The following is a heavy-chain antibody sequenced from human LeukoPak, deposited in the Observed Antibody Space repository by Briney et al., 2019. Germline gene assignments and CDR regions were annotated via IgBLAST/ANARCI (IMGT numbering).Heavy chain of an antibody. V-gene: IGHV3-21*01. J-gene: IGHJ4*02. CDR2: ISSSSYI. CDR1: GFTFTTYS. CDR3: ARVHTIPGSSGYFDY. D-gene: IGHD3-22*01. Sequence: GGSLRLSCAASGFTFTTYSMNWVRQAPGKGLEWVSSISSSSYIYYADSVKGRFTISRDNAKNSLYLQMNSLRAEDTAVYYCARVHTIPGSSGYFDYWGQGTLVTVSS.